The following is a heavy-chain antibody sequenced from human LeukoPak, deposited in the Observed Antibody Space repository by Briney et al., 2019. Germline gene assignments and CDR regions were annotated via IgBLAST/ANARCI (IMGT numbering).Heavy chain of an antibody. D-gene: IGHD3-10*01. Sequence: GGSLRLSCAASGFRFNTYWMSWVRQAPGKGLEWVANIKQDGNEKYYADSVKGRFTISRDNAKNSLYLQMNSLRAEDTAVYYCARDSGRITMVRGVIILGGYYMDVWGKGTTVTISS. CDR1: GFRFNTYW. CDR3: ARDSGRITMVRGVIILGGYYMDV. V-gene: IGHV3-7*01. CDR2: IKQDGNEK. J-gene: IGHJ6*03.